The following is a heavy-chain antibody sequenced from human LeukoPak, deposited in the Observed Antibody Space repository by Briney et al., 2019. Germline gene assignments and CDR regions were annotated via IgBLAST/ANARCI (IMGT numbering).Heavy chain of an antibody. CDR1: GFTFSDYY. CDR2: ISSSGSTI. V-gene: IGHV3-11*01. D-gene: IGHD2-2*01. CDR3: ATELVVPAASPSYYYYGMDV. Sequence: GGSLRLSCAASGFTFSDYYMSWIRQAPGKGLEWVSYISSSGSTIYYADSVKGRFTISRDNAKNSLYLQMNSLRAEDTAVYYCATELVVPAASPSYYYYGMDVWGQGTTVTVSS. J-gene: IGHJ6*02.